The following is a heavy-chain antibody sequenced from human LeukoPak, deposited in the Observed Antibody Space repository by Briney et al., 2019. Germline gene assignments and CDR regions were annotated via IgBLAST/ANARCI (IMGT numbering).Heavy chain of an antibody. CDR1: GGSISSYY. Sequence: SETLSLTCTVSGGSISSYYWSWIRQPAGKGLEWIGRIYTSGSTNYNSSLKSRVTMSVDTSKNQFSLKLSSVTAADTAVYYCARDGRIAVALANYYYGMDVWGQGTTVTVSS. CDR2: IYTSGST. V-gene: IGHV4-4*07. CDR3: ARDGRIAVALANYYYGMDV. J-gene: IGHJ6*02. D-gene: IGHD6-19*01.